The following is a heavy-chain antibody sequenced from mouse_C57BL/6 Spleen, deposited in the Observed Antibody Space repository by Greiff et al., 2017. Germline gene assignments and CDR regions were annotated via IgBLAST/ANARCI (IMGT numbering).Heavy chain of an antibody. Sequence: QVQLQQSGAELVRPGASVTLSCKASGYTFTDYEMHWVKQTPVHGLEWIGAIDPETGGTAYNQKFKGKAILTADKSSSTAYMELRSLTSEDSAVYYCTSHYYSWFAYWGQGTLVTVSA. CDR3: TSHYYSWFAY. J-gene: IGHJ3*01. V-gene: IGHV1-15*01. CDR1: GYTFTDYE. D-gene: IGHD1-1*01. CDR2: IDPETGGT.